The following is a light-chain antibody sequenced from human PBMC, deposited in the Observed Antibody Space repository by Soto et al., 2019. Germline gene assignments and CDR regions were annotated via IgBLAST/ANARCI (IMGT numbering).Light chain of an antibody. CDR2: RAS. CDR3: QQYGSSPLT. Sequence: EVVMSKSQPTLLSLSWATATLPSLASQSVSSNYLAWYQQKPGQAPKVLIYRASIRATGIPDRFTGSGSGTDFTLTISRLEPEDFAVYYCQQYGSSPLTFGGGTKVDIK. CDR1: QSVSSNY. J-gene: IGKJ4*01. V-gene: IGKV3-20*01.